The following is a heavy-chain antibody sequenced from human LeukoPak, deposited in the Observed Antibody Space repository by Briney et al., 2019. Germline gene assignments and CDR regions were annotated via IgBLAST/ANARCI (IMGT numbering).Heavy chain of an antibody. CDR2: INPSGGTT. D-gene: IGHD3-10*01. V-gene: IGHV1-46*01. CDR3: ARLSSGTRDAFDI. CDR1: GYTFTNYY. J-gene: IGHJ3*02. Sequence: GASVKVSCKASGYTFTNYYIHWVRQAPGQGLEWMGIINPSGGTTSYAQRFQGGVTMTRDMSTRTVYMELNSLRSEDTAVYYCARLSSGTRDAFDIWGQGTMVTVS.